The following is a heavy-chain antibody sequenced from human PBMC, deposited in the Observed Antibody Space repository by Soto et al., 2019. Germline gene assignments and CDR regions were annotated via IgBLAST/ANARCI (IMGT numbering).Heavy chain of an antibody. CDR1: GGSIKSYY. CDR3: ARVGGAPLGAFDI. CDR2: IFYSGSI. D-gene: IGHD2-15*01. J-gene: IGHJ3*02. V-gene: IGHV4-59*01. Sequence: SETLSLTCSVSGGSIKSYYWSWIRQPPGRGLEWIGYIFYSGSIKYNPSLKSRVTISLDTSKNQFSLKLTSVTSADTAVYYCARVGGAPLGAFDIWGQGTAVTVSS.